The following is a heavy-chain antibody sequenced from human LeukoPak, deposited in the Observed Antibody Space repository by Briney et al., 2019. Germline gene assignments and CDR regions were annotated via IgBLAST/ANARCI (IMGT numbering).Heavy chain of an antibody. Sequence: GSLRLSCAASGFTFSSYAMSLVRQAPGKGLEWVSTISGSGGNTDYADSVKGRFTINRDNPKNTLYLQMNSLRAEDTAVYYCAKNGGGYYYGSGRYYMDVWGKGTTVTVSS. D-gene: IGHD3-10*01. V-gene: IGHV3-23*01. CDR3: AKNGGGYYYGSGRYYMDV. J-gene: IGHJ6*03. CDR2: ISGSGGNT. CDR1: GFTFSSYA.